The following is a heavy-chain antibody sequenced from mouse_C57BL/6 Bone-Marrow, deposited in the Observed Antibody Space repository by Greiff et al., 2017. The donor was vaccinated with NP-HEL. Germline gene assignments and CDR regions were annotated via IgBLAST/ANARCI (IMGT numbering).Heavy chain of an antibody. Sequence: VQLQQSGAELARPGASVKLSCKASGYTFTSYGISWVKQRTGQGLEWIGEIYPRSGNTYYNEKFKGKATLIADKSSSTAYMELRSLTSEDSAVYFCARLFITTVVVTDYWGQGTTLTVSS. D-gene: IGHD1-1*01. CDR3: ARLFITTVVVTDY. J-gene: IGHJ2*01. CDR1: GYTFTSYG. CDR2: IYPRSGNT. V-gene: IGHV1-81*01.